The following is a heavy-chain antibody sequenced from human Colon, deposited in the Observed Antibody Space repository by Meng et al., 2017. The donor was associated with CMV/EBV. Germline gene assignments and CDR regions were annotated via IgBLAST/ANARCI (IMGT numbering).Heavy chain of an antibody. D-gene: IGHD6-25*01. J-gene: IGHJ4*02. CDR2: IRPDGSQK. CDR1: EFTIHRHA. V-gene: IGHV3-33*07. CDR3: ATGGGTEAAAAGVFDF. Sequence: GESLKISCTLSEFTIHRHAMYWVRQAPGKGLEWVATIRPDGSQKFFADSVKGRFTISRDNSKNMQFLEMNSLRDEDTAVYFCATGGGTEAAAAGVFDFWGPGTLVTVSS.